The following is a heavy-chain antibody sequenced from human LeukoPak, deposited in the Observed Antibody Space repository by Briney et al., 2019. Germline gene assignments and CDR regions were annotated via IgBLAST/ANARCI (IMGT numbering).Heavy chain of an antibody. Sequence: GGSLRLSCVVSGFTFSTSAMSWVRQAPGKGLEWVSGISESGGSTYYADSVKGRFTSSRDNSKNTLYLQMNNLRAEGTAAYYCAKGSFWGQGTLVTVSS. V-gene: IGHV3-23*01. D-gene: IGHD3-10*01. J-gene: IGHJ4*02. CDR3: AKGSF. CDR1: GFTFSTSA. CDR2: ISESGGST.